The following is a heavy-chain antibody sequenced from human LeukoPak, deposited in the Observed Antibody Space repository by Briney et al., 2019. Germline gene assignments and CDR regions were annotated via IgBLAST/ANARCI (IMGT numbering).Heavy chain of an antibody. CDR1: GGSISPYS. J-gene: IGHJ4*02. V-gene: IGHV4-59*01. CDR3: ARSRLFGVITPLYY. Sequence: PSETLSLTCTVSGGSISPYSWSWIRQPPGKGLEWIGYISYSGNTDYNPSLKSRVTLSLDTSKNQFSLKLSSVTAADTAVYYCARSRLFGVITPLYYWGQGTLVTVSS. D-gene: IGHD3-3*01. CDR2: ISYSGNT.